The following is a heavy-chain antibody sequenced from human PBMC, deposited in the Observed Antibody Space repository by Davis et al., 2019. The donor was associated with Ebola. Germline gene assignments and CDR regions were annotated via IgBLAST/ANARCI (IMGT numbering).Heavy chain of an antibody. CDR2: ISSSGSTI. CDR1: GFTFSSYA. Sequence: GESLKISCAASGFTFSSYAMSWVRQAPGKGLEWVSYISSSGSTIYYADSVKGRFTISRDNAKNTLYLQMNSLRAEDTAVYYCARDRYYTIDVWGQGTTVTVSS. D-gene: IGHD3-10*01. CDR3: ARDRYYTIDV. V-gene: IGHV3-48*04. J-gene: IGHJ6*02.